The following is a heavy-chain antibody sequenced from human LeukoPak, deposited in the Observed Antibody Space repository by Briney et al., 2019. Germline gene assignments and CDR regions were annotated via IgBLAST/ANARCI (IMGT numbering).Heavy chain of an antibody. Sequence: GGSLRLSCAASGFTFSSYWMHWVRQAPGKGLVWVSRVDSGGTNTIYADSVQGRFTISRDNAKNSLYLQINSLRAEDTALYYCARGGPDHAFDVWGQGTMVTVSS. J-gene: IGHJ3*01. D-gene: IGHD1-14*01. CDR2: VDSGGTNT. CDR1: GFTFSSYW. V-gene: IGHV3-74*01. CDR3: ARGGPDHAFDV.